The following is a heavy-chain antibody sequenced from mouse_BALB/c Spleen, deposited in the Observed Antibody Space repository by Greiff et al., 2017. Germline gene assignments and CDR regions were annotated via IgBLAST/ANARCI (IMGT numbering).Heavy chain of an antibody. CDR3: AGATMITTYGYSYAMDY. Sequence: EVQVVESGGGLVQPGGSRKLSCAASGFSFSSFGMHWVRQAPEKGLEWVAHISSGSSTIYYADTVKGRFTISRDNAKNTLFLQMTSLRSEDTAMYYCAGATMITTYGYSYAMDYWGQGTSVTVSS. D-gene: IGHD2-4*01. J-gene: IGHJ4*01. CDR1: GFSFSSFG. V-gene: IGHV5-17*02. CDR2: ISSGSSTI.